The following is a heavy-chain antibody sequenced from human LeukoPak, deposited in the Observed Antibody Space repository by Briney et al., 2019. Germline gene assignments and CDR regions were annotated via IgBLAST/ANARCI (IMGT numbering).Heavy chain of an antibody. D-gene: IGHD3-9*01. J-gene: IGHJ4*02. V-gene: IGHV3-21*01. CDR1: GFTFSTYS. Sequence: GGSLRLSCAASGFTFSTYSMNWVRQAPGKGLEWVSSISSSSSYKYYADSVKGRFTISRDNAKNSLYLQMNSLRAEDTAVYYCARDQEGLRYFDWLPHDYWGQGTLVTVSS. CDR3: ARDQEGLRYFDWLPHDY. CDR2: ISSSSSYK.